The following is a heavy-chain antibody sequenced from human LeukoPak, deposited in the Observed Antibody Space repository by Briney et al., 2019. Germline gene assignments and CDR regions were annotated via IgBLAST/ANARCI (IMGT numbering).Heavy chain of an antibody. CDR2: ISRNSGSI. V-gene: IGHV3-9*01. J-gene: IGHJ4*02. Sequence: GGSLRLSCAASGFTFDDYAMHWVRHAPGKGLEWVSGISRNSGSIGYADSVKGRFTISRDNSKNTLYLQMNSLRAEDTAVYYCARDPQQWLAYYFGYWGQGTLVTVSS. CDR1: GFTFDDYA. D-gene: IGHD6-19*01. CDR3: ARDPQQWLAYYFGY.